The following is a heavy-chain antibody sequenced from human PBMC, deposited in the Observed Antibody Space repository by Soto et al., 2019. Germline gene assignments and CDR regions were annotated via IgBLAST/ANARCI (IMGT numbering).Heavy chain of an antibody. V-gene: IGHV1-2*04. CDR1: GYTFTGYY. D-gene: IGHD2-2*01. J-gene: IGHJ5*02. Sequence: QVQLVQSGAEVKKPGASVKVSCKASGYTFTGYYMHWVRQAPGQGLEWMGWINPNSGGTNYAQKFQGWVTMTRDTSISTAYMELSRLSSDDTAVYYCARSGVVPAAKGPGWFDPWGQGTLVTVSS. CDR3: ARSGVVPAAKGPGWFDP. CDR2: INPNSGGT.